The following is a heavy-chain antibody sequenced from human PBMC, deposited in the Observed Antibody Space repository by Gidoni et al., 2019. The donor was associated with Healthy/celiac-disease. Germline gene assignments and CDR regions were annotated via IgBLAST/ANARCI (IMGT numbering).Heavy chain of an antibody. CDR1: AGTFSSYA. V-gene: IGHV1-69*01. D-gene: IGHD3-10*01. CDR3: ARGGSGKRFDP. CDR2: IIPIFGTA. Sequence: QVQLVQSGAEVKKPGSSVKVSCQASAGTFSSYAISWVRQAAGQGLEWMGGIIPIFGTATYAQKCQGRVTITADDYTSTAYMELSSLRSEDTAVYYCARGGSGKRFDPWGQGTLVTVSS. J-gene: IGHJ5*02.